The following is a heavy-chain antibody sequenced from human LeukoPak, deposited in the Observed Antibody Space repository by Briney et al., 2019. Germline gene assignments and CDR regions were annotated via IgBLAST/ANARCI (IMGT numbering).Heavy chain of an antibody. Sequence: SETLSLTCTVSGGSISSHYWSWIRQPPGKGLEWIGYTSYSGSTSYNASLKSRVNISVDTSKSQFSLKRTSVTAADTAVYYCARQPDLDYWGQGTLVTVSS. CDR2: TSYSGST. V-gene: IGHV4-59*11. D-gene: IGHD1-14*01. CDR3: ARQPDLDY. J-gene: IGHJ4*02. CDR1: GGSISSHY.